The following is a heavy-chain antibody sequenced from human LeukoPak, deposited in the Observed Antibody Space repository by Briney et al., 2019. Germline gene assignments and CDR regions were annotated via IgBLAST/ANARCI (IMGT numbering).Heavy chain of an antibody. J-gene: IGHJ4*02. CDR2: ISSSGRKI. D-gene: IGHD2-15*01. V-gene: IGHV3-48*03. CDR3: ARGPRDPTEYCSRGACAPTYEV. CDR1: GFTFSDYE. Sequence: GGSLRLSCAVSGFTFSDYEMKWVRQAPGKGLEWVSYISSSGRKIYYADSVKGRFTISRDNAKNSLYLQMNSLRADDTAVYYCARGPRDPTEYCSRGACAPTYEVWGQGALVTVSS.